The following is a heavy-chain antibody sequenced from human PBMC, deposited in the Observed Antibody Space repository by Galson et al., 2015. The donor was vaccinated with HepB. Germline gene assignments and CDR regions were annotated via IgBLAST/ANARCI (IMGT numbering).Heavy chain of an antibody. CDR3: AHRPADYSGYDWGDGVNFDY. CDR2: IYWDDDK. Sequence: PALVKPTQTLTLTCTFSGFSLSTSGVGVGWIRQPPGKALEWLALIYWDDDKRYSPSLKSRLTITKDTSKNQVVLTMTNMDPVDTATYYCAHRPADYSGYDWGDGVNFDYWGQGTLVTVSS. J-gene: IGHJ4*02. D-gene: IGHD5-12*01. V-gene: IGHV2-5*02. CDR1: GFSLSTSGVG.